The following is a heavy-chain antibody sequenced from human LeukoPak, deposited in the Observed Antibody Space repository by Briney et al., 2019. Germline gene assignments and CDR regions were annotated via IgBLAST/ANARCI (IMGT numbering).Heavy chain of an antibody. Sequence: GGSLRLSCAASGFTFSSYGMNWVRQAPGKGLEWVSYISSSGRTIYYADSVKGRFTISRDNAKNSLYLQMNSLRAEDTAVYYCARTYYDILTGYRVIDYWGQGTLVTVSS. V-gene: IGHV3-48*04. CDR3: ARTYYDILTGYRVIDY. J-gene: IGHJ4*02. CDR2: ISSSGRTI. D-gene: IGHD3-9*01. CDR1: GFTFSSYG.